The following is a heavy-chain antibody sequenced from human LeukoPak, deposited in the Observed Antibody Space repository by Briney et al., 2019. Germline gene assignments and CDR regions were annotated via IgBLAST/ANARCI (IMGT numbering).Heavy chain of an antibody. Sequence: SETLSLTCTVSGGSISSYYWSWLRQPPGKGLEWIGYIYYSGSTNYNPSLKSRVTISVDTSKNQFSLKLSSVTAADTAVYYCARSIAAAGIGDAFDIWGQGTMVTVSS. CDR1: GGSISSYY. CDR2: IYYSGST. CDR3: ARSIAAAGIGDAFDI. V-gene: IGHV4-59*01. J-gene: IGHJ3*02. D-gene: IGHD6-13*01.